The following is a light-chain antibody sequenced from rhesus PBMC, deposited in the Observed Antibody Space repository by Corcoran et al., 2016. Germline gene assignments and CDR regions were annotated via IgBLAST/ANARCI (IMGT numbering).Light chain of an antibody. CDR1: QGISNI. V-gene: IGKV1-25*01. J-gene: IGKJ2*01. Sequence: DIQMTQSPSSLSASVGDRVTITCQASQGISNILAWYQQKPGRVPKLLIYKASTLQSGVPSRFSGSGSGTDFTLTSSSLQPEDFATYYCQHGYATPYSFGLGTKVEI. CDR2: KAS. CDR3: QHGYATPYS.